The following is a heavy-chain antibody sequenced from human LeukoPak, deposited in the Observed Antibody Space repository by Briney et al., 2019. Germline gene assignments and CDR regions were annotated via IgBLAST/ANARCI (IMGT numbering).Heavy chain of an antibody. CDR2: ISGSGGST. J-gene: IGHJ3*02. D-gene: IGHD3-10*01. CDR1: GFTFSSYA. V-gene: IGHV3-23*01. Sequence: PGGSLRLSCAASGFTFSSYAMSWVRQAPGKGLEWVSAISGSGGSTYYADSVKGRFTISRDNSKNTLYLQMNSLRAEDTAVYYCARQDMVRGVIIEESAGAFDIWGQGTMVTVSS. CDR3: ARQDMVRGVIIEESAGAFDI.